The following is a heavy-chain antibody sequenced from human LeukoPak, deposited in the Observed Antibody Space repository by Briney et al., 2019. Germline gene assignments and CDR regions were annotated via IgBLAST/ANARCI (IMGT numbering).Heavy chain of an antibody. V-gene: IGHV3-11*04. J-gene: IGHJ4*02. D-gene: IGHD6-13*01. CDR2: ISSSGNSI. CDR3: ARDQVSIAGTGIDY. Sequence: PGGSLRLSCAASGFTFGDYYMSWIRQAPGKGLEWVSYISSSGNSISYADSVKGRFTISRDNAKNSLFLQINSLRAEDTAVYYCARDQVSIAGTGIDYWGQGTLVTVSS. CDR1: GFTFGDYY.